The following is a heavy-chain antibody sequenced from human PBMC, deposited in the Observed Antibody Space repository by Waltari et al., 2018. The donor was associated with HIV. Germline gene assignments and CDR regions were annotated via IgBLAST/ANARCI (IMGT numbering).Heavy chain of an antibody. Sequence: QVQLQESGPGLVQPSATLSLTCAVFGNSISGAYYWGWIRQSPGKGLEWIGSIHHSGRTYYNPSLKSRVTISVDTSKKQFSLNLTSVTAADTALYYCARVRVTLIVAGPFDTWGQGTLVTVSS. D-gene: IGHD3-22*01. J-gene: IGHJ3*02. CDR1: GNSISGAYY. CDR2: IHHSGRT. CDR3: ARVRVTLIVAGPFDT. V-gene: IGHV4-38-2*01.